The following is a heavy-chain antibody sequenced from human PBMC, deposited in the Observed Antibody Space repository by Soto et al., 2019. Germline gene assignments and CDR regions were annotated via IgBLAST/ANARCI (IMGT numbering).Heavy chain of an antibody. J-gene: IGHJ4*02. D-gene: IGHD1-1*01. Sequence: GGSLRLSCAASGFTFSNAWMSWVRQAPGKGLEWVGRIKSKTDGETTDYAAPVKGRFTISRDDSKNTLYLQMNSLKTEDTAVYYCTTIGTEFDYWGQGTLVTVSS. CDR3: TTIGTEFDY. CDR2: IKSKTDGETT. V-gene: IGHV3-15*01. CDR1: GFTFSNAW.